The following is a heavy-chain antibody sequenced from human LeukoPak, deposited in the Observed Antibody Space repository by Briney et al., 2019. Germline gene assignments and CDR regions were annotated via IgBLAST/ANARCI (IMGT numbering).Heavy chain of an antibody. CDR3: AREYYGSGSYYKPHLDY. CDR2: INAGNGNT. D-gene: IGHD3-10*01. V-gene: IGHV1-3*01. Sequence: ASVKVSCKAFGYTFTSYAMHWVRQAPGQRLEWMGWINAGNGNTKYSQKFQGRVTITRDTSASTAYMELSSLRSEDTAVYYCAREYYGSGSYYKPHLDYWGQGTLVTVSS. CDR1: GYTFTSYA. J-gene: IGHJ4*02.